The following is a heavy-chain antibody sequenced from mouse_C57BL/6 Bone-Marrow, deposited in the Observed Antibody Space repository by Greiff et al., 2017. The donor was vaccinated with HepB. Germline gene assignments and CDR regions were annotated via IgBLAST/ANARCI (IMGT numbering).Heavy chain of an antibody. J-gene: IGHJ2*01. D-gene: IGHD1-1*01. CDR3: TTVPTVVAPDY. Sequence: QLQQSGAELVRPGASVKLSCTASGFNIKDDYMHWVKQRPEQGLEWIGWIDPENGDTEYASKFQGKATITADTSSNTAYLQLSSLTSEDTAVYYCTTVPTVVAPDYWGQGTTLTVSS. CDR2: IDPENGDT. CDR1: GFNIKDDY. V-gene: IGHV14-4*01.